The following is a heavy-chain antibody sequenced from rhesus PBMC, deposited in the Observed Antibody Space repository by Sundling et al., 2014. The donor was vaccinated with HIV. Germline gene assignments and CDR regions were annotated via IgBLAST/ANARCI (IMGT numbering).Heavy chain of an antibody. CDR2: IRTKAYGGTT. CDR3: IRRSDY. D-gene: IGHD5-24*01. J-gene: IGHJ4*01. Sequence: EVQLVESGGGLVQPGGSLRLSCAASGFTFSDFAMDWARQAPGKGLEWVGFIRTKAYGGTTEYAASVKGRFTISRDDSKNTAYLQMSSLKTEDTAVYYCIRRSDYWGQGVLVTVSS. V-gene: IGHV3-153*02. CDR1: GFTFSDFA.